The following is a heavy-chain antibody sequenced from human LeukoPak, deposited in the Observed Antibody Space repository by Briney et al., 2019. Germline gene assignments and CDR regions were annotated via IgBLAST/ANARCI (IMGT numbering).Heavy chain of an antibody. J-gene: IGHJ4*02. V-gene: IGHV3-53*01. Sequence: PGGSLRLSCAASGFTVSSNYMSWVRQAPGKGLEWVSVIYSGGSTYYADSVKGRFTISRDNSKNTLYLQMNSLRAEDTAVYYCASTNYYDSSGYGYWGQGTLVTVSS. D-gene: IGHD3-22*01. CDR3: ASTNYYDSSGYGY. CDR2: IYSGGST. CDR1: GFTVSSNY.